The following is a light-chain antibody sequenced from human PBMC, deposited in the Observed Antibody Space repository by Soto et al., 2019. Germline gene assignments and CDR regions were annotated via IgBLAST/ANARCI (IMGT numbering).Light chain of an antibody. J-gene: IGLJ2*01. V-gene: IGLV2-8*01. CDR3: KSYAGSNSFV. Sequence: QLVLTQPPSASGSPGQSVTISCTGTSSDVGGYNYVSWYQQHPGKAPKLMIYEVSKRPSGVPDRFSGSKSGNTASLTVSGLQAEDEADYYCKSYAGSNSFVFGGGTKLTVL. CDR2: EVS. CDR1: SSDVGGYNY.